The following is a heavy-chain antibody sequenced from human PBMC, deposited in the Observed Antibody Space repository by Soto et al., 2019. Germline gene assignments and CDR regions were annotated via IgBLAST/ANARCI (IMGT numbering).Heavy chain of an antibody. V-gene: IGHV1-46*01. CDR1: GDTYTSYY. D-gene: IGHD6-19*01. Sequence: ASVKVSCKASGDTYTSYYIHWVRQAPGQGLGWMGTFNPSGGGTFYAQKFQGRVTMTGDTSTSTVYMELSSLRSEDTAVYYCARGEKIALAEKLSFFDIWGQGTMVTVSS. CDR3: ARGEKIALAEKLSFFDI. CDR2: FNPSGGGT. J-gene: IGHJ3*02.